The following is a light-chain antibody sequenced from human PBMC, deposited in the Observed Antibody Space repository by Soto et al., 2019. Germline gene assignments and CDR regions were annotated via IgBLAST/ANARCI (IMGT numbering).Light chain of an antibody. CDR3: QQYNSFSLT. Sequence: DIQMTQSPSTLSASVGDRVTITCRASPSISSWLAWYQQKPGKDPKLLLYKASILQSGVPARFSGSGSETEVTLTISSLQPDDCATYYCQQYNSFSLTVGGGTKVEL. V-gene: IGKV1-5*03. CDR1: PSISSW. J-gene: IGKJ4*01. CDR2: KAS.